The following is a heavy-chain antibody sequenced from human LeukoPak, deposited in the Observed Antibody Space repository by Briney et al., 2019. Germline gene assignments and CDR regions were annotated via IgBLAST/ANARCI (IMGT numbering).Heavy chain of an antibody. V-gene: IGHV4-4*02. Sequence: SGTLSLACAVSGGSISSSNWWSWVRQPPGKGLEWIGEIYHSGSTNYNPSLKSRVTISVDKSKNQFSLKLSSVTAADTAVYYCAREPNLTGSRHFDYWGQGTLVTVSS. CDR3: AREPNLTGSRHFDY. CDR2: IYHSGST. CDR1: GGSISSSNW. J-gene: IGHJ4*02. D-gene: IGHD3-9*01.